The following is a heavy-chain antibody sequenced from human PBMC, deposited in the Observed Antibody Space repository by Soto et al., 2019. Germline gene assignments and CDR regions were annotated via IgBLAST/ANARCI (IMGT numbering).Heavy chain of an antibody. D-gene: IGHD3-22*01. V-gene: IGHV4-59*01. CDR1: GGSISSYY. CDR3: ARGLWYYYDSSGYFPFDY. J-gene: IGHJ4*02. CDR2: IYYSGST. Sequence: PSETLSLTCTVSGGSISSYYWSWIRQPPGKGLEWIGYIYYSGSTNYNPSLKSRVTISVDTSKNQFSLKLSSVTAADTAVYYCARGLWYYYDSSGYFPFDYWGQGTLVTVPS.